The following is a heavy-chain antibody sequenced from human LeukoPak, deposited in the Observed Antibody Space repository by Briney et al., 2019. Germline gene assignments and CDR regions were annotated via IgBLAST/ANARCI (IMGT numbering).Heavy chain of an antibody. J-gene: IGHJ4*02. CDR1: RYTFSGYY. Sequence: ASVKVSCKASRYTFSGYYMHRVRQAPGQGLEWMGWINPNSGGTNYAQKFQGRVTMTRDTSISTAYMELSRLRSDDTAVYYCARADYGDYIPAFDYLGQGTLVTVSS. V-gene: IGHV1-2*02. CDR3: ARADYGDYIPAFDY. CDR2: INPNSGGT. D-gene: IGHD4-17*01.